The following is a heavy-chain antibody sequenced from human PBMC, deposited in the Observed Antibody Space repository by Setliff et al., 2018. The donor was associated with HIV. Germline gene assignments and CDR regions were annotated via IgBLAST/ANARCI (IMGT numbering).Heavy chain of an antibody. CDR3: SRGVLQFLEWSSSGDYYYYMDV. D-gene: IGHD3-3*01. V-gene: IGHV3-49*04. Sequence: GGSLRLSCAASGFTFSSYSMNWVRQAPGKGLEWVGFISGNPYGGTTEYAASVKGRFTISRDDSKSIAYLQMNSLKTEDTAVYYCSRGVLQFLEWSSSGDYYYYMDVWGKGTTVTVSS. CDR2: ISGNPYGGTT. CDR1: GFTFSSYS. J-gene: IGHJ6*03.